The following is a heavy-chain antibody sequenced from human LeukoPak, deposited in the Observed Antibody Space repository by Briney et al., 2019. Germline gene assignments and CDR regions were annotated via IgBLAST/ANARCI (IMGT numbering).Heavy chain of an antibody. CDR1: GGSFSGYY. V-gene: IGHV4-34*01. CDR2: INHSGST. Sequence: SETLSLTCAVYGGSFSGYYWSWIRQPPGKGLEWIGEINHSGSTNYNPSLKSRVTISVDTSKNQFSLKLSSVTAADTAVYYCARGPVVRRDGCNDYWGQGTLVTVSS. CDR3: ARGPVVRRDGCNDY. D-gene: IGHD6-19*01. J-gene: IGHJ4*02.